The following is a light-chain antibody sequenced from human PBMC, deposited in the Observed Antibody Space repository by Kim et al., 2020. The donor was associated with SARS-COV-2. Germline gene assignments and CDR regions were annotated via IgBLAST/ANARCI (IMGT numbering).Light chain of an antibody. CDR1: QYISEY. V-gene: IGKV1-27*01. Sequence: IQMTQSPSSLSASVGDRVTIACRASQYISEYLAWYQQKPGKPPKLLIYGASILQSGLPARFRGSGSGTDFTLTINNLQPEDVATYYRQNYQSAPRTFGQGTKVDIK. CDR3: QNYQSAPRT. J-gene: IGKJ1*01. CDR2: GAS.